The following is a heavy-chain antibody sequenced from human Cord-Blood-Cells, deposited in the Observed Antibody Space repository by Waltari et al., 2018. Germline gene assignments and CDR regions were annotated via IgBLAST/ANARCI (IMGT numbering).Heavy chain of an antibody. D-gene: IGHD3-22*01. V-gene: IGHV4-4*02. CDR2: IYHSGST. CDR3: ARDLGGGYYYFDY. Sequence: QVQLQESGPGLVKPSGTLSLTCAVSGGYISSSNWWSWVRQPPGKGLEWIGEIYHSGSTNYNPSLKRRFTMSVDKSKNQFSLKLSSVTAADTAVYYCARDLGGGYYYFDYWGQGTLVTVSS. J-gene: IGHJ4*02. CDR1: GGYISSSNW.